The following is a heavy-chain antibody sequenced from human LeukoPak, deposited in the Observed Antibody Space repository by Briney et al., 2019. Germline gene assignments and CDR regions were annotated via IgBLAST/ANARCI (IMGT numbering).Heavy chain of an antibody. J-gene: IGHJ6*03. Sequence: GASVKVSCKASGGTFSSYAISWVRQAPGQGLEWMGGIIPIFGTANYAQKFQGRVTITADESTSTAYMELSSLRSEDTAVYYCARRKRDPVIPYYYYYMDVWGKGTTVTVSS. CDR3: ARRKRDPVIPYYYYYMDV. CDR2: IIPIFGTA. CDR1: GGTFSSYA. D-gene: IGHD4-11*01. V-gene: IGHV1-69*13.